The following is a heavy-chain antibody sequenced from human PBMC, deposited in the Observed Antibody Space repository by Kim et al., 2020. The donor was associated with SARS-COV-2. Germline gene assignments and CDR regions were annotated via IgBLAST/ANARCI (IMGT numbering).Heavy chain of an antibody. V-gene: IGHV5-51*01. D-gene: IGHD3-10*01. CDR3: ARAGSGSSPHAFDI. Sequence: PSFQGQVTISADKSISTAYLQWSSLKASDTAMYYCARAGSGSSPHAFDIWGQGTMVTVSS. J-gene: IGHJ3*02.